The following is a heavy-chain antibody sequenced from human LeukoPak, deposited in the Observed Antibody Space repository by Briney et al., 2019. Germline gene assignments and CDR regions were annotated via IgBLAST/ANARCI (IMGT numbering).Heavy chain of an antibody. V-gene: IGHV4-4*07. CDR2: IYTCGCT. Sequence: SETLSLTCTVSGGSIISYYWSWIREPAGKGLEWIGRIYTCGCTNYNPSLKSRVTMSVDTSKNQFSLKLSSVTAADTAVYYCARATPPYGSGSPSLYYYGMDVWGQGTTVTVSS. CDR1: GGSIISYY. J-gene: IGHJ6*02. CDR3: ARATPPYGSGSPSLYYYGMDV. D-gene: IGHD3-10*01.